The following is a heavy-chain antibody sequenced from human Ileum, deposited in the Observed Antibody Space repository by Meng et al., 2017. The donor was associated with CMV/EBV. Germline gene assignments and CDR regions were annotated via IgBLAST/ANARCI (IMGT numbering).Heavy chain of an antibody. CDR2: IYNNGRT. CDR3: ARGAKNFWSGYYSEYWFDS. Sequence: SETLSLTCTVSGGPISSYYWSWIRQPPGKGLEWIGYIYNNGRTNYNPSLRSRLTISLDTSKNQFSLKLSSVTAADTAVYYCARGAKNFWSGYYSEYWFDSWGQGTRVTVSS. CDR1: GGPISSYY. D-gene: IGHD3-3*01. J-gene: IGHJ5*01. V-gene: IGHV4-59*01.